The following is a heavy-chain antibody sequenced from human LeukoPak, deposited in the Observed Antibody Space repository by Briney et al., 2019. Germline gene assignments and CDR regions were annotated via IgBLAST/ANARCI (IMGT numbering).Heavy chain of an antibody. CDR1: GLTFNRYL. J-gene: IGHJ4*02. CDR2: IKQDGTET. D-gene: IGHD3-3*01. Sequence: PGGSLRLSCVASGLTFNRYLMSWLRQVPGKGLEWVANIKQDGTETHYVDSVKGRFTISRDNAESSLYLQMNSLRAEDTAVYYCARDCLGSQFWSGYYLGPDNYFDYWGQGSLVTVSS. CDR3: ARDCLGSQFWSGYYLGPDNYFDY. V-gene: IGHV3-7*01.